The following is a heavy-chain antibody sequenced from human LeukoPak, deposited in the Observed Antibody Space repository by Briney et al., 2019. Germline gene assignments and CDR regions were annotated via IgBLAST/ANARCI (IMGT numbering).Heavy chain of an antibody. Sequence: PGGSLRLSCAASGFTFSDHYMDWVRQAPGKGLEWVANIKQDGSEKYYVDSVKGRFTISRDNAKNSLYLQMNSLRAEDTAVYYCASQLGDASDIWGQGTMVTVSS. CDR3: ASQLGDASDI. V-gene: IGHV3-7*01. D-gene: IGHD6-13*01. CDR1: GFTFSDHY. CDR2: IKQDGSEK. J-gene: IGHJ3*02.